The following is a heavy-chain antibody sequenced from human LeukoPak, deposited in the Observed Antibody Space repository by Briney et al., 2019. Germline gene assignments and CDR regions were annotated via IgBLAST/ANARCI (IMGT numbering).Heavy chain of an antibody. CDR1: VGSLISYY. V-gene: IGHV4-59*01. J-gene: IGHJ6*03. D-gene: IGHD2-15*01. Sequence: PSETLSLTCPVSVGSLISYYWSWFRQPPGKGLEGIGYIYYSGSTNYNPSLQCRVTIPVLTSKSQVLMILSSVTAADRAVYYGVRDIKYCSGGSCYATKKSNYYYYMDVWSKGTTVTVPS. CDR2: IYYSGST. CDR3: VRDIKYCSGGSCYATKKSNYYYYMDV.